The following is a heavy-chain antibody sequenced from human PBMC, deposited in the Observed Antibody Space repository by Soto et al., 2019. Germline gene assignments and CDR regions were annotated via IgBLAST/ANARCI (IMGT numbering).Heavy chain of an antibody. D-gene: IGHD5-18*01. CDR1: GYSFTSYW. CDR3: VKPEGYSYAEYYFDY. CDR2: IYPGDSDT. V-gene: IGHV5-51*01. Sequence: GESLKISCKGSGYSFTSYWIGWVRQMPGKGLEWMGIIYPGDSDTRYSPSFQGQVTISADKSISTAYLLWSSLKASDTAMYYCVKPEGYSYAEYYFDYLGQGNLVAVSS. J-gene: IGHJ4*02.